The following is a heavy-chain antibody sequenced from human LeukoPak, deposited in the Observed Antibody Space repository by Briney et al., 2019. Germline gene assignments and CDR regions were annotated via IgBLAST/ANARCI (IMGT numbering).Heavy chain of an antibody. CDR3: ARGRQSGYDSYYFDY. D-gene: IGHD5-12*01. V-gene: IGHV3-20*04. J-gene: IGHJ4*02. Sequence: GGSLRLSCAASGFTFDDYGMSWVRQAPGKGLEWVSGINWNGGSTGYADSVKGRFTISRDNAKNSLYLQMNSLRAEDTALYYCARGRQSGYDSYYFDYWGQGTLVTVSS. CDR1: GFTFDDYG. CDR2: INWNGGST.